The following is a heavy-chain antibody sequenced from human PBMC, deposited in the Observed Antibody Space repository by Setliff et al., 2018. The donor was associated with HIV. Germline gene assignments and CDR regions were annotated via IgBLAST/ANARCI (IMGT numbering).Heavy chain of an antibody. J-gene: IGHJ4*02. CDR2: LSHSGTT. CDR3: ARLYSGTWFYLDY. Sequence: PSETLSLTCAVSNYSVRSSFFWGWLRQSPVRGLEWIGSLSHSGTTYYSPSLKSRVTMSVDTSKNQFSLNLTSVTAADTALYFCARLYSGTWFYLDYWGQGILVTVSS. D-gene: IGHD6-13*01. CDR1: NYSVRSSFF. V-gene: IGHV4-38-2*01.